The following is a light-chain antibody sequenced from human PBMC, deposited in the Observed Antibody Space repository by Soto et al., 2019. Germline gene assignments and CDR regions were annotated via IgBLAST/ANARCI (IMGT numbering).Light chain of an antibody. V-gene: IGKV3-15*01. CDR1: QGIGDT. Sequence: EVVMRQSPATLSVSPGEGAALPCRASQGIGDTLAWYQHKPGQTPRLLIYDTSTRATGVPTRFSGSRSGAEFTLTINSLQSEDFAVYYCQPYNNWPLTFGGGTKVDIK. CDR3: QPYNNWPLT. CDR2: DTS. J-gene: IGKJ4*01.